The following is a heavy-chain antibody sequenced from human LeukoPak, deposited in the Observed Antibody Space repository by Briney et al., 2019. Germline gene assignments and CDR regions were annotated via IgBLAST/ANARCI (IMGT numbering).Heavy chain of an antibody. V-gene: IGHV3-21*01. Sequence: GGSLRLSCAASGFTFSSYGMHWVRQAPGKGLEWVSSISSSSSYIFYADSVKGRFTISRDNAKNSLYLQMNSLRAEDTAVYYCARDTHSAAGGDFDYWGQGTLVTVSS. D-gene: IGHD6-25*01. CDR1: GFTFSSYG. J-gene: IGHJ4*02. CDR3: ARDTHSAAGGDFDY. CDR2: ISSSSSYI.